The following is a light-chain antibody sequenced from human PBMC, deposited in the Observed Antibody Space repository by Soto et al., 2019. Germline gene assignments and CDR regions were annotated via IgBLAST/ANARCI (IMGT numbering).Light chain of an antibody. Sequence: IQMTQSPSSLSASVGDRVTITCRASQSISTYLNWYQQKAGLAPKLLIYAASSLQSGVPSRFSGSGSGTDFTLTISSLQPEDFATYYCLQDYNYPLTFGGGTKVDIK. J-gene: IGKJ4*01. CDR1: QSISTY. V-gene: IGKV1-6*01. CDR3: LQDYNYPLT. CDR2: AAS.